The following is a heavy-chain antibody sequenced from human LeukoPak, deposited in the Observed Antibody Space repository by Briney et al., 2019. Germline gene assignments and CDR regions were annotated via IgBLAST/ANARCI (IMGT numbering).Heavy chain of an antibody. D-gene: IGHD4-23*01. V-gene: IGHV1-18*01. J-gene: IGHJ4*02. CDR3: ARLPRHFYGGNIDY. CDR2: ISAYNGNT. CDR1: GYTFTSYG. Sequence: RWASVKVSCKASGYTFTSYGISWVRQAPGQGLEWMGWISAYNGNTNYAQKLQGRVTMATDTSTSTAYMELRSLRSDDTAVYYCARLPRHFYGGNIDYWGQGTLVTVSS.